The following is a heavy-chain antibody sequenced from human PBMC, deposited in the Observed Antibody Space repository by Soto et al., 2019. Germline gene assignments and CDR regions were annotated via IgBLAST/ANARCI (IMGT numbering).Heavy chain of an antibody. CDR1: GGSISSSSHY. V-gene: IGHV4-39*01. Sequence: SETLSLTCTVSGGSISSSSHYWGWIRRPPGKGPEWIGSIHYSGSTYYNPSLKSRVTISVDTSKNQFSLKLTSVTAADTAVYYCAVGGDPAWGCVVYWGQGTPVTVSS. D-gene: IGHD3-10*01. CDR2: IHYSGST. J-gene: IGHJ4*02. CDR3: AVGGDPAWGCVVY.